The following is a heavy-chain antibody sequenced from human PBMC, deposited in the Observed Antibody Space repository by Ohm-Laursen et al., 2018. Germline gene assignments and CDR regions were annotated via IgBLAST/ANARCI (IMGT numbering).Heavy chain of an antibody. Sequence: SLRLSCAASGFTFSSYGMHWVHQAPGKGLEWVAVIWYDGSNKYYADSVKGRFTISRDNSKSTLYLQMNSLRAEDTAVYYCARASSSIAVAGLDYWGQGTLVTVSS. CDR2: IWYDGSNK. J-gene: IGHJ4*02. D-gene: IGHD6-19*01. CDR1: GFTFSSYG. CDR3: ARASSSIAVAGLDY. V-gene: IGHV3-33*01.